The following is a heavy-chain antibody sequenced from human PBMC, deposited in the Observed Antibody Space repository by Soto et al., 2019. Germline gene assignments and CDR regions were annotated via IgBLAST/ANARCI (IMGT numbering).Heavy chain of an antibody. CDR3: AKRSPYSSGWYSPIFDY. J-gene: IGHJ4*02. D-gene: IGHD6-13*01. V-gene: IGHV3-23*01. Sequence: GGSLRLSCTAAGFSFSDYAMSWVRQDPGKGLEWVSVISESGGSTHYADSVRGRFTVSRDNSKNSLSLRMNSLRDEDTAVYFCAKRSPYSSGWYSPIFDYWGQGALVTVSS. CDR2: ISESGGST. CDR1: GFSFSDYA.